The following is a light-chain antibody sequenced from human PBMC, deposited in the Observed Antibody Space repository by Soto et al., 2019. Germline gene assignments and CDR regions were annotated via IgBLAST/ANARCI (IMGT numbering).Light chain of an antibody. J-gene: IGKJ2*01. CDR2: DVS. Sequence: DIRMTQSPSTLSASVGDRVTLTCRASQSISGWLAWYRQKPGRAPELLIFDVSRRETGVPLRFSGSGSGTEFTLTISSLQPDDFATYYCQQYSSFFYSFGQGTRL. CDR1: QSISGW. V-gene: IGKV1-5*01. CDR3: QQYSSFFYS.